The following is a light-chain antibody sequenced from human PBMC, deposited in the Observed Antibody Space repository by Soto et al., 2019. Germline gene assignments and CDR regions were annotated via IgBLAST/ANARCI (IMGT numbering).Light chain of an antibody. V-gene: IGKV1-33*01. J-gene: IGKJ4*01. CDR2: DAS. CDR1: QDIRNY. Sequence: DIQMTQSPSSLSASVGDRVTITCQASQDIRNYLNWYQQKPGKAPNLLIYDASNLRAGVPSRFSGSGSGTEFAFTISSLQPEDIATYYCQHCDHLPPLSFGVGTKVEIK. CDR3: QHCDHLPPLS.